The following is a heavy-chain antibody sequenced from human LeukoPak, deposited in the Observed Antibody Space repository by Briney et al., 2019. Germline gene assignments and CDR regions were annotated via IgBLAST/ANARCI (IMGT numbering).Heavy chain of an antibody. CDR3: ARDSCSSTSCRRKFDD. CDR1: GGSISTSNYF. J-gene: IGHJ4*02. Sequence: SETLSLTCTVSGGSISTSNYFWGWIRQSPGKGLEWIGSIYYSGSTYYNPSLKSRVTISVETSKIQFSLKLSSVTAADTAVYYCARDSCSSTSCRRKFDDWGQGTLVTVSS. V-gene: IGHV4-39*07. CDR2: IYYSGST. D-gene: IGHD2-2*01.